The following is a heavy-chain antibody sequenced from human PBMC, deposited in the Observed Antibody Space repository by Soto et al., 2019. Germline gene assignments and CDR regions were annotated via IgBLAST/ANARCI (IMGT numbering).Heavy chain of an antibody. V-gene: IGHV1-69*12. J-gene: IGHJ4*02. CDR1: GGTFSNYA. Sequence: QVQLVQSGAEVKKPGSSVKVSCKASGGTFSNYAVCWVRQAPGQGLEWMGGIIPIFGTANYAQKFQGRVTITADESKSTAYMELSSLRSEDTAVYYCARAGQSTTTLYYFDYWGQGTLVTVSS. D-gene: IGHD1-1*01. CDR2: IIPIFGTA. CDR3: ARAGQSTTTLYYFDY.